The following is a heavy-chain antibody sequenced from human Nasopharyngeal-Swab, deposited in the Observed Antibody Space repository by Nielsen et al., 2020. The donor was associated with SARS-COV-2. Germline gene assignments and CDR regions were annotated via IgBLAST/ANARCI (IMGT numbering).Heavy chain of an antibody. CDR2: IYPGDSDT. D-gene: IGHD3-3*01. CDR1: GYSFTSYW. J-gene: IGHJ6*02. V-gene: IGHV5-51*01. CDR3: ARLRQHDFWSGYYEWGDGMDV. Sequence: GESLKISCRGSGYSFTSYWIGWVRQMPGKGLEWMGIIYPGDSDTRYSPSFQGQVTISADKSISTAYLQWSSLKASDTAMYYCARLRQHDFWSGYYEWGDGMDVWGQGTTVTVSS.